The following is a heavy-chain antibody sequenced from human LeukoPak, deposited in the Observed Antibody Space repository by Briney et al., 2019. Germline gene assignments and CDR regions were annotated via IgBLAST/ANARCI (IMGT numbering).Heavy chain of an antibody. V-gene: IGHV4-59*12. Sequence: SETLSLTCTVSGGSISSYYWSRIRQPPGKGLEWIGYIYYSGSTNYNPSLKSRVTISVDTSKNQFSLKLSSVTAADTAVYYCAREVLVSPADYWYFDLWGRGTLVTVSS. D-gene: IGHD2-21*01. CDR3: AREVLVSPADYWYFDL. CDR2: IYYSGST. CDR1: GGSISSYY. J-gene: IGHJ2*01.